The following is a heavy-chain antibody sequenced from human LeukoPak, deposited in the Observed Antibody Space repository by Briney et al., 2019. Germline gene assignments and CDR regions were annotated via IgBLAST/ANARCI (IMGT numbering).Heavy chain of an antibody. V-gene: IGHV3-23*01. D-gene: IGHD5-18*01. CDR3: AKDGVGQLW. J-gene: IGHJ4*02. CDR1: GFSFSSYS. CDR2: ISGSGGST. Sequence: PGGSLRLSCAASGFSFSSYSMNWVRQAPGKGLEWVSAISGSGGSTYYADSVKGRFTISRDNSKNTLYLQMNSLRAEDTAVYYCAKDGVGQLWWGQGTLVTVSS.